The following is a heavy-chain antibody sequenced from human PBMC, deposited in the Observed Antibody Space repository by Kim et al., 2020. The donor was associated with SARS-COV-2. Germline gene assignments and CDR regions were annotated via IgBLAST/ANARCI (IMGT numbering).Heavy chain of an antibody. V-gene: IGHV4-59*01. J-gene: IGHJ6*02. Sequence: SETLSLTCTVSGGSISSYYWSWIRQPPGKGLEWIGYIYYSGSTNYNPSLKSRVTISVDTSKNQFSLKLSSVTAADTAVYYCARLNRIRPYYDFWSGAYGSTTYYYYGMDVWGQGTTVTVSS. D-gene: IGHD3-3*01. CDR2: IYYSGST. CDR1: GGSISSYY. CDR3: ARLNRIRPYYDFWSGAYGSTTYYYYGMDV.